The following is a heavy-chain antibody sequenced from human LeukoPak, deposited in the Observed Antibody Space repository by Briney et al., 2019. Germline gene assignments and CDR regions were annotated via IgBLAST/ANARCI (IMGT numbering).Heavy chain of an antibody. Sequence: ASVKVSCQTSGYTFTSYGISWVRQAPGQGLEWLGWISGYNGNTKYAQSLQGRVTMTIDTSTNTAYMELRSLRSDDTAAYYCARDNYDSSGYYYFWGQGTLVTVSS. V-gene: IGHV1-18*01. D-gene: IGHD3-22*01. CDR3: ARDNYDSSGYYYF. CDR2: ISGYNGNT. CDR1: GYTFTSYG. J-gene: IGHJ4*02.